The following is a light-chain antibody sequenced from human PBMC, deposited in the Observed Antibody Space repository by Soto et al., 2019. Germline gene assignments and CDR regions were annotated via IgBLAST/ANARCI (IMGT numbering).Light chain of an antibody. CDR1: QGISXH. CDR2: AAS. CDR3: QNYYSAPVT. V-gene: IGKV1-27*01. J-gene: IGKJ4*01. Sequence: DIQMTQSPXSLSASVGXRVTXTCXASQGISXHLAWYQQKPGKVPHLLIFAASTLRSGVPSRFSGSGSGADFTLTISSLQPEDVATYYCQNYYSAPVTFGGGTKVDIK.